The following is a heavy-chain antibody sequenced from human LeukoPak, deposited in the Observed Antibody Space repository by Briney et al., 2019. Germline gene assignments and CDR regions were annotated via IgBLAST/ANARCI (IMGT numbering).Heavy chain of an antibody. J-gene: IGHJ4*02. Sequence: PSETLSLTCTVSGGSISSYYWSWIRQPPGKGLEWIGYIYYSGSTNYNPSLKSRVTISVDTSKNQFPLKLSSVTAADTAVYYCASWVYGSGSYYRFDHWGQGTLVTVSS. CDR3: ASWVYGSGSYYRFDH. CDR1: GGSISSYY. CDR2: IYYSGST. D-gene: IGHD3-10*01. V-gene: IGHV4-59*01.